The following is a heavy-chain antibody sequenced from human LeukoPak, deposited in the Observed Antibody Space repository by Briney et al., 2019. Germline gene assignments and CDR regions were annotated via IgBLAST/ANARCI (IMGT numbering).Heavy chain of an antibody. CDR3: ARCPIAVAGAPNWFDL. CDR1: GGSISSGGYY. Sequence: SETLSLTCTVSGGSISSGGYYWSWIRQHPGKGLEWIGYIYYSGSTYYNPSLKSRVTISVDTSKNQFSLRLSSVTAADTAVYYCARCPIAVAGAPNWFDLWGQGTLVTVSS. D-gene: IGHD6-19*01. V-gene: IGHV4-31*03. CDR2: IYYSGST. J-gene: IGHJ5*02.